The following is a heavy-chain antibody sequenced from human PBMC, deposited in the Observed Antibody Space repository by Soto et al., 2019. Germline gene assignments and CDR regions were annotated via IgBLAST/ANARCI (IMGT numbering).Heavy chain of an antibody. Sequence: GGSLRLSCAASGFTFSDYYMSWIRQAPGKGLEWVSDISSSGSTIYYADSVKGRFTISRDNAKNSLYLQMNSPRAEDTAVYYCARDSFPLSIAARNAYYGMEVWGQGTKVTVSS. D-gene: IGHD6-6*01. CDR3: ARDSFPLSIAARNAYYGMEV. J-gene: IGHJ6*02. CDR2: ISSSGSTI. V-gene: IGHV3-11*01. CDR1: GFTFSDYY.